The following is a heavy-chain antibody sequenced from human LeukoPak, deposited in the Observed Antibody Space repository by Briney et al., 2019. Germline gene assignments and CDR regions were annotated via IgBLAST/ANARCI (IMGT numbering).Heavy chain of an antibody. CDR3: ARDRIKSGSYYFDY. Sequence: PGGSLRLSCAASAFTFSVYSMNWVRQAPGKGLEWVSYISGRSSTIYYANSVKGRFTISRDNAKNSMYLQMNSLRADDAAVYYCARDRIKSGSYYFDYWGQGTLVTVSS. D-gene: IGHD1-26*01. V-gene: IGHV3-48*01. J-gene: IGHJ4*02. CDR1: AFTFSVYS. CDR2: ISGRSSTI.